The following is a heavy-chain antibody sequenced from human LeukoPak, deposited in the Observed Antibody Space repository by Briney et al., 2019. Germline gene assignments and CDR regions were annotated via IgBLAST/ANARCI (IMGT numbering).Heavy chain of an antibody. CDR1: GGSITGSNW. D-gene: IGHD4-23*01. J-gene: IGHJ4*02. CDR3: ARNAGNSDVDY. CDR2: IYHSGST. Sequence: SGTLSLTCAVSGGSITGSNWWTWVRQPPGKGLEWIGEIYHSGSTNYNPSLKSRVTISVDKSNNQFSLKLNSMTAADTAVYYCARNAGNSDVDYWGQGILVTGSS. V-gene: IGHV4-4*02.